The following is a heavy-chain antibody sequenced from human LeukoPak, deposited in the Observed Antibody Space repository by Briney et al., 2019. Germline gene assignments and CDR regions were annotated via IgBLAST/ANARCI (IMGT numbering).Heavy chain of an antibody. J-gene: IGHJ4*02. CDR3: AKRDFDY. Sequence: GGSLRLSCAASGFTFSSYGMHWVRQAPGKGLEWVAVISYDGSNKYYADSVKGRFTISRDNSKNTLYLQMNSLRAEDTAVYYCAKRDFDYWGQATLVTVSS. CDR2: ISYDGSNK. CDR1: GFTFSSYG. V-gene: IGHV3-30*18.